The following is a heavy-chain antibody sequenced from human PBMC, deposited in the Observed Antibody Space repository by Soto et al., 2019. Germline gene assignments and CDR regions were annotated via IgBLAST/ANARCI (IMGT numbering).Heavy chain of an antibody. V-gene: IGHV3-30*18. J-gene: IGHJ4*02. Sequence: QVQLVESGGGVVQPGTSLRLSCAASGFTFSSYAVHWVRQAPGKGLEWVAIMSYDGNNQYYADSVKGRFTISRDNFKNMVYLQMNSLRAEDTAVYYCAKALGELSPESFDYWGQGILVTVSS. CDR1: GFTFSSYA. D-gene: IGHD3-16*02. CDR3: AKALGELSPESFDY. CDR2: MSYDGNNQ.